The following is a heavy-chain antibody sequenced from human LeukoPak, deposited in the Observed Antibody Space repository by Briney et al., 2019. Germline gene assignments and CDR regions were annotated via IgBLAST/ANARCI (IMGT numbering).Heavy chain of an antibody. D-gene: IGHD3-22*01. CDR1: GFTFSSYS. J-gene: IGHJ4*02. CDR3: ARVSMIVVVINKNPFDY. Sequence: PGGSLRLSCAASGFTFSSYSMNWVRQAPGKGLEWVSSISSSSSYIYYADSVKGRFTISRDNAKNSLYLQMNSLRAEDTAVYYCARVSMIVVVINKNPFDYWGQGTLVTVSS. CDR2: ISSSSSYI. V-gene: IGHV3-21*01.